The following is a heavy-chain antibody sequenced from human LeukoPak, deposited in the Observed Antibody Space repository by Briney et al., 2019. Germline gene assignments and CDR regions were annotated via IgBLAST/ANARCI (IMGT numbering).Heavy chain of an antibody. CDR2: VTGPGDTT. V-gene: IGHV3-23*01. CDR1: SYPISSGS. CDR3: AKGAEIDL. D-gene: IGHD3-16*01. Sequence: PSETLSLTCAVSSYPISSGSYWGWVRQAPGKGLEWVSAVTGPGDTTYYADSVKGRFFMSREDSKTTVYLQMNSLRAEDTAIYYCAKGAEIDLWGQGTLVTVSS. J-gene: IGHJ5*02.